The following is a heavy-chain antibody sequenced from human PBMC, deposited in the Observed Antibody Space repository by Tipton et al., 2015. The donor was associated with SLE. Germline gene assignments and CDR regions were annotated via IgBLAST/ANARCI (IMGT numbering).Heavy chain of an antibody. V-gene: IGHV3-74*01. CDR1: AFTFSNYW. Sequence: GSLRLSCAASAFTFSNYWMHWVRQAPGKGLVWVSCINSDGTNSIYADSVKGRFSISRDNAKNTLYLQMNSLSAEDTAVYYCARTLSSWAYDALDVWGQGTLVTVSS. J-gene: IGHJ3*01. CDR3: ARTLSSWAYDALDV. D-gene: IGHD2-15*01. CDR2: INSDGTNS.